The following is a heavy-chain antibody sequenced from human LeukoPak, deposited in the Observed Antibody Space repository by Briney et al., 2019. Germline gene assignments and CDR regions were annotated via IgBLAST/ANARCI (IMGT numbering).Heavy chain of an antibody. J-gene: IGHJ3*02. V-gene: IGHV3-21*01. CDR2: ISSSSSYI. CDR3: ARDVTMIVRRAFDI. CDR1: GFTFSSYS. D-gene: IGHD3-22*01. Sequence: GGSLRLSCAASGFTFSSYSMNWVRQAPGKGLEWVSSISSSSSYIYYADSVKGRFTISRDNAKNSLYLQMNSLRAEDTAVYYCARDVTMIVRRAFDIWGQGTMVTVSS.